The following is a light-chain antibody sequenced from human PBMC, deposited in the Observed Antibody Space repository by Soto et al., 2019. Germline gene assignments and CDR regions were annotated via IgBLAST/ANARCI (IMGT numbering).Light chain of an antibody. J-gene: IGKJ5*01. CDR1: QYINTR. V-gene: IGKV3D-11*03. Sequence: EIVLTQSPATLSSFPGDRVTLSCRASQYINTRLAWYQHRPGQAPRLLIYQTSLRAAGIQARFSASGSGTDFTLTIKRLEPEDFAVYYCKQYHNTPITFGQGTRLEIK. CDR3: KQYHNTPIT. CDR2: QTS.